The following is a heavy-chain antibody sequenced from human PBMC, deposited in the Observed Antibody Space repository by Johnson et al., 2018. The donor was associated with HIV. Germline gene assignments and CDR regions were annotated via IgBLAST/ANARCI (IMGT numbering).Heavy chain of an antibody. CDR2: IYSGDRT. CDR1: GFTVSSNY. Sequence: VQLVESGGGLVQPGGSLRLSCAASGFTVSSNYMSWVRQAPGKGLEWVSVIYSGDRTYSAVSVKGRFTISRDSSKNTLFLQMNSLRVEDTAMYYCVRGRDSTGDGGAFDIWGQGTMVTVSS. D-gene: IGHD7-27*01. J-gene: IGHJ3*02. CDR3: VRGRDSTGDGGAFDI. V-gene: IGHV3-66*01.